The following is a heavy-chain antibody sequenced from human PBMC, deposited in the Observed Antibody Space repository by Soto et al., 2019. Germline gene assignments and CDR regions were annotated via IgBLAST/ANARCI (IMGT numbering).Heavy chain of an antibody. CDR3: ATARHCSSDACPAAE. D-gene: IGHD2-2*01. J-gene: IGHJ4*02. Sequence: GGSLRLSCAASGFTFSTSGMLWVRQPPGEGLEWVSAIGPNPASTKYTDSVKGRFTISRDNSKNTVFLQMSSLRAEDTALYYCATARHCSSDACPAAEWGQGTLVTVSS. V-gene: IGHV3-23*01. CDR1: GFTFSTSG. CDR2: IGPNPAST.